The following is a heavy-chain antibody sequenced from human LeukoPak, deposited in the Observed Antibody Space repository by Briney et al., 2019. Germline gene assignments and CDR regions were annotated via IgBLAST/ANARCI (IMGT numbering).Heavy chain of an antibody. CDR3: AREKSRCRYGYKG. CDR1: GYTFITYD. Sequence: ASVNVSCKASGYTFITYDINWVRQAPGQGLEWMGWIIAYNGNTNYAQSLKDRVTMTIDTSRSTAYMELRSRRSDDTAVYYCAREKSRCRYGYKGWGQGALVTV. CDR2: IIAYNGNT. V-gene: IGHV1-18*01. J-gene: IGHJ4*02. D-gene: IGHD5-12*01.